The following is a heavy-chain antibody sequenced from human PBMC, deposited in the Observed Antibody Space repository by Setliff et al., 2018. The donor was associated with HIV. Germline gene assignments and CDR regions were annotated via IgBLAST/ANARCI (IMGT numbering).Heavy chain of an antibody. CDR3: ARDHQFYDICDY. V-gene: IGHV3-23*01. CDR1: GFTFNTYA. Sequence: PGGSLRLSCAASGFTFNTYAMNWVRQAPGKGLEWVSGISAGGGNTYYADSVKGRFTISRDNAKNSLYLQMNSLRAEDTAVYYCARDHQFYDICDYWGQGTLVTVSS. CDR2: ISAGGGNT. J-gene: IGHJ4*02. D-gene: IGHD3-9*01.